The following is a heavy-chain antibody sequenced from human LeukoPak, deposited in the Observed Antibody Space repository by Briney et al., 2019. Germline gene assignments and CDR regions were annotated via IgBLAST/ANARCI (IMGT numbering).Heavy chain of an antibody. CDR2: IWYDGSNK. V-gene: IGHV3-33*06. CDR1: GFTFSSYG. Sequence: PGRSLRLSCAASGFTFSSYGMHWVRQAPGKGLEWVAVIWYDGSNKYYADSVKGRFTISRDNSKNTLYLQMNSLRVEDTAVYYCAKRTSSWSTFDPWGQGTLVTVSS. J-gene: IGHJ5*02. D-gene: IGHD6-13*01. CDR3: AKRTSSWSTFDP.